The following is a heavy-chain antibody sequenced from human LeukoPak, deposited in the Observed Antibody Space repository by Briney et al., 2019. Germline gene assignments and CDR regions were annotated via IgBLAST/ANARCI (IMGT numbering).Heavy chain of an antibody. CDR2: INSDGSST. Sequence: QTGGSLRLSCAASGFTFSSYWMHWVRQAPGKGLVWVSRINSDGSSTSYADSVKGRFTISRDNAKNTLYLQMNSLRAEDTAVYYCAKGEYNWKRASRPGYWGQGTLVTVSS. D-gene: IGHD1-20*01. V-gene: IGHV3-74*01. CDR1: GFTFSSYW. J-gene: IGHJ4*02. CDR3: AKGEYNWKRASRPGY.